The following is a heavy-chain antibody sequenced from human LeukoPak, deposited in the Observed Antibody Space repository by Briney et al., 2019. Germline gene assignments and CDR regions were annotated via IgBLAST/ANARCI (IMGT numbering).Heavy chain of an antibody. CDR1: GFTFSSYP. J-gene: IGHJ3*02. CDR2: MTRSSAI. CDR3: ARAQTMFWEFDGFDI. V-gene: IGHV3-69-1*01. Sequence: GGSLRLSCAASGFTFSSYPMNWVRQAPGKGLEWVATMTRSSAIFYADSVKGRFTISRDNARNSVYLQMNSLRDDDTAVYSCARAQTMFWEFDGFDIWGRGTKVTVSS. D-gene: IGHD3-10*02.